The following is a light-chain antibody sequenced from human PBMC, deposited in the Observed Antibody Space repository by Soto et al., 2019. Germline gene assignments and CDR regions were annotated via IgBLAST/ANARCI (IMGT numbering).Light chain of an antibody. V-gene: IGKV1-9*01. CDR2: AAS. CDR3: QPYNNWQLN. J-gene: IGKJ4*01. Sequence: DIQVTQSPSFLSASVGDRVTITCRASQGISSHLTWYQQAPGKAPKVLISAASTLQSGVPSRFSGSGSGTEFTLTISSLQPEDFETYYCQPYNNWQLNFGGGTKVDI. CDR1: QGISSH.